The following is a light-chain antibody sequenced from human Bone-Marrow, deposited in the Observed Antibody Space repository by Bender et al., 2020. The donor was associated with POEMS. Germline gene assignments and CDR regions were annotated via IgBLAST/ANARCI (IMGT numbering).Light chain of an antibody. J-gene: IGLJ2*01. Sequence: SYELTQPPSVSVSPGQTATITCSGEKLGEEYACWYQQKPGQSPVLVIHEDLKRPSGIPERFSGSTSGNTASLTISGTQTMDEADYYCQSWGSNTAVFGGGTKLTVL. CDR3: QSWGSNTAV. CDR2: EDL. V-gene: IGLV3-1*01. CDR1: KLGEEY.